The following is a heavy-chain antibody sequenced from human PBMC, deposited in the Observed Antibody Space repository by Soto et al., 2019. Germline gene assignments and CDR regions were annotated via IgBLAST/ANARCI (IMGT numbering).Heavy chain of an antibody. Sequence: KTSETLSLTCTVSGGSISSGDYYWSWIRQPPGKGLEWIGYIYYSGSTYYNPSLKSRVTISVDTSKNQFSLKLSSVTAADTAVYYCARGTQYSRYDDRFDYWGQGTLVTVSS. D-gene: IGHD5-12*01. V-gene: IGHV4-30-4*01. J-gene: IGHJ4*02. CDR3: ARGTQYSRYDDRFDY. CDR1: GGSISSGDYY. CDR2: IYYSGST.